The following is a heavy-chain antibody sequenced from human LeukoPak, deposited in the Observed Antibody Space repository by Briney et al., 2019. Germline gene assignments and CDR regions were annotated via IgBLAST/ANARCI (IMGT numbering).Heavy chain of an antibody. CDR3: AKEYTYSSSWSLDY. Sequence: AGGSLRLSCAASGFTFSSYAMSWVRQAPGKGLEWVSAISGSGGSTYYADSVKGRFTISRDNSKNTLYLQMNSLRAEDTAVYYCAKEYTYSSSWSLDYWGQGTLVTVSS. J-gene: IGHJ4*02. CDR1: GFTFSSYA. D-gene: IGHD6-13*01. V-gene: IGHV3-23*01. CDR2: ISGSGGST.